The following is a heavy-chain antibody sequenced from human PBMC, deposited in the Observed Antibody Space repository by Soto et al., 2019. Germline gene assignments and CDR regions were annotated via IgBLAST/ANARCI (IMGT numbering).Heavy chain of an antibody. CDR3: AKDQRFLEWLLYRDYYGMDV. V-gene: IGHV3-30*18. CDR1: GFTFSSYG. Sequence: GSLRLYCAASGFTFSSYGMHWVRQAPGKGLEWVAVISHDGSNKYYADSVKGRFTISRDNSKNTLYLQMNSLRAEDTAVYYCAKDQRFLEWLLYRDYYGMDVWGQGTTVTVSS. J-gene: IGHJ6*02. D-gene: IGHD3-3*01. CDR2: ISHDGSNK.